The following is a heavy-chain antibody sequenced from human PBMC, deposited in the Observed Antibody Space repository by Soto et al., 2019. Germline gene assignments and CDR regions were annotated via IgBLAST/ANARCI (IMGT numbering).Heavy chain of an antibody. D-gene: IGHD3-22*01. CDR1: GFSLSTSGMC. V-gene: IGHV2-70*01. J-gene: IGHJ4*02. CDR3: ARAYDSSGYYHDDFDY. Sequence: SGPTLVNPTQTLTLTCTFSGFSLSTSGMCVSWIRQPPGKALEWLALIDWDDDKYYSTSLKTRLTISKDTSKNQVVLTMTNMDPVDTATYYCARAYDSSGYYHDDFDYWGQGTLVTVSS. CDR2: IDWDDDK.